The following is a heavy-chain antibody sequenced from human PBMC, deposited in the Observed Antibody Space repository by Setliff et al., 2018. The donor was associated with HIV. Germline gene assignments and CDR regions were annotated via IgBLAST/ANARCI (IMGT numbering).Heavy chain of an antibody. V-gene: IGHV1-58*01. J-gene: IGHJ4*02. Sequence: GASVKVSCKASRFTFTSAAVQWVRQARGQRPEWIGWIVVGSGNTKYAQRFQERVTITRDMSTRTAYMELSSLRSEDTAVYYCAVDLGDYYYETTDYYYGGGLGYWGQGTLVTVSS. CDR3: AVDLGDYYYETTDYYYGGGLGY. D-gene: IGHD3-22*01. CDR2: IVVGSGNT. CDR1: RFTFTSAA.